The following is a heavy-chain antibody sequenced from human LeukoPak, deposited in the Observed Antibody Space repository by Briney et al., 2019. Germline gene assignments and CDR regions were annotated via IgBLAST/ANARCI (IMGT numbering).Heavy chain of an antibody. J-gene: IGHJ2*01. CDR3: VREKLDYDILTGSKWYFDL. Sequence: PSETLSLTCTVSGGSISSYYWSWIRQPAGKGLEWIGRFYTSGSTNYNPPLKSRVTMSVDTSKNQFSLKLSSVTAADTAVYYCVREKLDYDILTGSKWYFDLWGRGTLVTVSS. V-gene: IGHV4-4*07. D-gene: IGHD3-9*01. CDR1: GGSISSYY. CDR2: FYTSGST.